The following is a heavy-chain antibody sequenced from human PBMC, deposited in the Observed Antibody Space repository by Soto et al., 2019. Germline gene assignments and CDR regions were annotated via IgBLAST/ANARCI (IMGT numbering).Heavy chain of an antibody. CDR3: ARDQGGEFLKGSGMDV. D-gene: IGHD3-10*01. Sequence: QVQLQESGPGLVKPSETLSLTCTVSGDSISRYYWSWIGLSPGKGLEWIGYIYYSGETNYNPSVKSRVTISVDRTKNQFSLKPSSVTAADTAVYYCARDQGGEFLKGSGMDVWGQGTTVTVSS. V-gene: IGHV4-59*01. CDR1: GDSISRYY. J-gene: IGHJ6*02. CDR2: IYYSGET.